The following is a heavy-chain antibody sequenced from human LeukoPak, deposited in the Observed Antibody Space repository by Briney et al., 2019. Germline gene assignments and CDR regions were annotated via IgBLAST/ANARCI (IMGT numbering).Heavy chain of an antibody. J-gene: IGHJ4*02. CDR3: AKDISRTGYSYGYGD. V-gene: IGHV3-23*01. CDR2: ISGSGGST. CDR1: GFSFTYSA. Sequence: PGGSLRLSCSASGFSFTYSAMHWVRQAPGKGLEWVSAISGSGGSTYYADSVKGRFTISRDNSKNTLYLQMNSLRAEDTAVYYCAKDISRTGYSYGYGDWGQGTLVTVSS. D-gene: IGHD5-18*01.